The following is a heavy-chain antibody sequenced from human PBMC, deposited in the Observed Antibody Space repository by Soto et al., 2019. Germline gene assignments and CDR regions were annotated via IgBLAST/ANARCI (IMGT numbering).Heavy chain of an antibody. CDR3: ATSGYDFWSGYPPLDYYYGMDV. Sequence: SVKVSCKASGYTFTSYGISWVRQAPGQGLEWMGWISAYNGNTNYAQKLQGRVTMTTDTSTSTAYMELRSLRSDDTAVYYCATSGYDFWSGYPPLDYYYGMDVWGQGTTVTVSS. V-gene: IGHV1-18*01. CDR1: GYTFTSYG. J-gene: IGHJ6*02. D-gene: IGHD3-3*01. CDR2: ISAYNGNT.